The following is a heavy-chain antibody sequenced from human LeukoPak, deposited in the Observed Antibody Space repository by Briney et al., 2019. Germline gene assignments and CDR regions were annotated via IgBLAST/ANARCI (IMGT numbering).Heavy chain of an antibody. J-gene: IGHJ4*02. CDR2: TYYRSKWYN. Sequence: SQTLSLTCAISGDSVSSNSAAWNWIRQSPSRGLEWLGRTYYRSKWYNDYAVSVKSRITINPDTSKNQFSLQLNSVTPEDTAVYYCARVGYSGSSRGYYFDYWGQGTLVTVSS. D-gene: IGHD1-26*01. CDR1: GDSVSSNSAA. CDR3: ARVGYSGSSRGYYFDY. V-gene: IGHV6-1*01.